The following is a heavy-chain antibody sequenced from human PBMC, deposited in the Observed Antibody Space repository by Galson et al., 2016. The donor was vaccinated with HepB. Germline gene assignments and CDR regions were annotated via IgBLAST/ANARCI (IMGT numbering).Heavy chain of an antibody. CDR2: ISSSSSYI. V-gene: IGHV3-21*01. CDR1: GFTFSSYS. J-gene: IGHJ4*02. D-gene: IGHD1-26*01. Sequence: SLRLSCAASGFTFSSYSMNWVLQAPGKGLEWVSSISSSSSYIYYADSVKGRFTISRDNAKNSLYLQMNSLRAEDTAVYYCARGDIVGAIFDYWGQGTLVTVSS. CDR3: ARGDIVGAIFDY.